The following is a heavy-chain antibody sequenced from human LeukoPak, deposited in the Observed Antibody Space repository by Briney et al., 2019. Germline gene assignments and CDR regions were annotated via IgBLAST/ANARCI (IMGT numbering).Heavy chain of an antibody. V-gene: IGHV1-2*06. CDR2: INPNSGGT. J-gene: IGHJ4*02. Sequence: ASVKVSCKASGYTFTGYYMHWVRQAPGQGLEWMGRINPNSGGTNYAQKFQGRVTMTRDTSISTAYMELSRLGSDDTAVYYCARDFPGIAVAGTLPDYWGQGTLVTVSS. CDR3: ARDFPGIAVAGTLPDY. CDR1: GYTFTGYY. D-gene: IGHD6-19*01.